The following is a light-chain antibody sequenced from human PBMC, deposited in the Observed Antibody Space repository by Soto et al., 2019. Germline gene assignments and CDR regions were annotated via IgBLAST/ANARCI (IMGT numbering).Light chain of an antibody. CDR3: QQYGSSPWT. J-gene: IGKJ1*01. CDR1: QSVSSSY. Sequence: EDVLTQSPGTLSFTTGERATLSCRASQSVSSSYLAWYQQKPGQAPRLLIYGASSRATGIPDRFSGSGSGTDFTLTISRLEPEDFAVYYCQQYGSSPWTFGQGTKVDIK. V-gene: IGKV3-20*01. CDR2: GAS.